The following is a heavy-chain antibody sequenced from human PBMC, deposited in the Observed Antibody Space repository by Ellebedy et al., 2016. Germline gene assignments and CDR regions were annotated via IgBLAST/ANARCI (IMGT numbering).Heavy chain of an antibody. CDR2: SNQSGNT. D-gene: IGHD4-23*01. V-gene: IGHV4-34*01. CDR3: ARGRDYSGNSGFSDY. CDR1: SESLNECC. Sequence: SETLSLXXAVYSESLNECCWNWIRQPPGKGLEWIGESNQSGNTNYNPSLKSRVTVSVDTSKNQFSLKVISVTAADTAVYYCARGRDYSGNSGFSDYWGQGTLVTVSS. J-gene: IGHJ4*02.